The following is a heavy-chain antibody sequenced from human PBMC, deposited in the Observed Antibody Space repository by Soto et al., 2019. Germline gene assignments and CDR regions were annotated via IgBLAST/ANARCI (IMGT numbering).Heavy chain of an antibody. Sequence: GASVKVSCKASGGTFSSYAISWVRQAPGQWLEWMGGIIPIFGTANYAQKFQGRVTITADESTSTAYMELSSLRSEDTAVYYCATAFRITIFGVVISPTSYYYYGMDVWGQGTTVTVSS. CDR3: ATAFRITIFGVVISPTSYYYYGMDV. D-gene: IGHD3-3*01. CDR1: GGTFSSYA. J-gene: IGHJ6*02. V-gene: IGHV1-69*13. CDR2: IIPIFGTA.